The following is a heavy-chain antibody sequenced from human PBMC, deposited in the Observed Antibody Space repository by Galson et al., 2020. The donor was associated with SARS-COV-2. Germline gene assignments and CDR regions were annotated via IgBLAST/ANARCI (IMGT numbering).Heavy chain of an antibody. Sequence: GGSLRLSCAASGFTFDDYAMHWVRQAPGKGLEWVSGIGWNSGSIGYADSVKGRFTISRDNAKNSLYLQMNSLRAEDTALYYCAKDTVYSGSYGYYYYGMDVWGQGTTVTVSS. CDR1: GFTFDDYA. V-gene: IGHV3-9*01. D-gene: IGHD1-26*01. CDR2: IGWNSGSI. J-gene: IGHJ6*02. CDR3: AKDTVYSGSYGYYYYGMDV.